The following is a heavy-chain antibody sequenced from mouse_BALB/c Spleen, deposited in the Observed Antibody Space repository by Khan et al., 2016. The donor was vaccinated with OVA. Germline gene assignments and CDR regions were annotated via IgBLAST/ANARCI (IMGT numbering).Heavy chain of an antibody. Sequence: QVQLQQPGAELVKPGASVKLSCKASGYTFTSYYMYWVKQRPGQGLEWIGGINPSDGGTNFNEKFKSKATLTVDKSSSTAYMQLSSLTAEDSAVYYGRRSGGAAFAYWGQGTLVTVSA. CDR1: GYTFTSYY. V-gene: IGHV1S81*02. J-gene: IGHJ3*01. D-gene: IGHD3-1*01. CDR2: INPSDGGT. CDR3: RRSGGAAFAY.